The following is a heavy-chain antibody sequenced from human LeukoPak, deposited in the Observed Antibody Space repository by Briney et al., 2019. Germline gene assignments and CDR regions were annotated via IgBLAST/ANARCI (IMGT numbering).Heavy chain of an antibody. V-gene: IGHV4-34*08. CDR2: INHSGST. CDR1: GFTFSSYA. CDR3: SKVASNCSGRLWVRGGYIDV. Sequence: GSLRLSCAASGFTFSSYAMSWVRQPPGKGLEWIGEINHSGSTNYNPSLKSRVTISVDTSKNQFSLKLSSVTAADTAVYYCSKVASNCSGRLWVRGGYIDVWGQGTTVTVSS. J-gene: IGHJ6*03. D-gene: IGHD3-10*02.